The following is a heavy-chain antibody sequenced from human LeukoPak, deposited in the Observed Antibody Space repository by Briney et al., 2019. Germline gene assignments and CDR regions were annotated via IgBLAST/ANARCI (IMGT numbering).Heavy chain of an antibody. CDR1: GFTFSSYA. D-gene: IGHD3-10*01. Sequence: GGSLRLSCAASGFTFSSYAMHWVRRAPGKGLEWVAVISYDGSGKYYADSVTGRFSISRDKSKNSLYLQMSSLRTEDTAVYYCAKGVYGSGSYLGLDFWGQGTLVTVSS. CDR3: AKGVYGSGSYLGLDF. V-gene: IGHV3-30*18. J-gene: IGHJ4*02. CDR2: ISYDGSGK.